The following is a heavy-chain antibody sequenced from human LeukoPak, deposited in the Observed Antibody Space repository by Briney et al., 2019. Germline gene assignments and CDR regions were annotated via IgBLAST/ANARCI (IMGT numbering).Heavy chain of an antibody. CDR3: VKDLTPSDGRWEFDS. CDR1: GFTFSNFA. Sequence: GGSLRLSCGASGFTFSNFAMAWVRQSPGKGLEWVSGIYRAGTTKYYADSVRGRFTISRDNARDMLYLQMDSLRADDTAVYFCVKDLTPSDGRWEFDSWGQGTLVTVA. D-gene: IGHD3-9*01. CDR2: IYRAGTTK. V-gene: IGHV3-23*03. J-gene: IGHJ5*01.